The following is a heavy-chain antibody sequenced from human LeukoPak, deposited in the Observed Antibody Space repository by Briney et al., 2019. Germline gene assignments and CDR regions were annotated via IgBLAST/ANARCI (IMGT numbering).Heavy chain of an antibody. Sequence: GGSLRLSCAASGFTFSSYSMNWVRQAPGKGLEWVSSISSSSSYIYYADSVKGRFTISRDNAKNSLHLQMNSLRAEDTAVYYCASAAAGTYDYWGQGTLVTVSS. V-gene: IGHV3-21*01. CDR1: GFTFSSYS. CDR3: ASAAAGTYDY. J-gene: IGHJ4*02. CDR2: ISSSSSYI. D-gene: IGHD6-13*01.